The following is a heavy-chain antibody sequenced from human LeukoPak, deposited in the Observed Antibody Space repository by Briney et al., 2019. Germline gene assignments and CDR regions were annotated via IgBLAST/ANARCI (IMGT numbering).Heavy chain of an antibody. Sequence: PSETLSLTCTVSGGSISSSSYYWGWIRQPPGKGLEWIGSIYYSGSTYYNPSLKSRVTISVDTSKNQFSLKLSSVTAADTAVYYCARDSLAVAGIFDYWGQGTLVTVSS. CDR1: GGSISSSSYY. CDR3: ARDSLAVAGIFDY. D-gene: IGHD6-19*01. CDR2: IYYSGST. J-gene: IGHJ4*02. V-gene: IGHV4-39*07.